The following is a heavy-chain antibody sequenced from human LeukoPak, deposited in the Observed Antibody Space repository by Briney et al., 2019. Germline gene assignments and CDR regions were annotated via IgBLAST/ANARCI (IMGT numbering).Heavy chain of an antibody. CDR1: GGSISSSSYY. Sequence: SETLSLTCTVSGGSISSSSYYWGWIRQPPGKGLEWMGSIYYSGSTYYNPPLKSRATISVDTSKKQFSLKLSSVTAADTAVYYCARDTMVRGVITDNWFDPWGQGTLVTVSS. D-gene: IGHD3-10*01. CDR2: IYYSGST. CDR3: ARDTMVRGVITDNWFDP. V-gene: IGHV4-39*07. J-gene: IGHJ5*02.